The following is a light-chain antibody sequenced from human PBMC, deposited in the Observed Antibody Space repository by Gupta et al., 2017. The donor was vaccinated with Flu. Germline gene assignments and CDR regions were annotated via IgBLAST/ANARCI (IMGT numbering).Light chain of an antibody. CDR2: DDF. Sequence: SYVLTQPPSLSVAPGQTARISCGGDNIGTKPVHWYQQKPGQAPVLVVYDDFDRPSGIPERFSGSNSGNTATLTISRVEAGDEADYYCQLRDSSADHLVFGGGTKLTVL. CDR1: NIGTKP. J-gene: IGLJ3*02. V-gene: IGLV3-21*02. CDR3: QLRDSSADHLV.